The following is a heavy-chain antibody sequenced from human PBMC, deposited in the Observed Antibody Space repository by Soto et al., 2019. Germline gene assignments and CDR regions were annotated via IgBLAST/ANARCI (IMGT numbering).Heavy chain of an antibody. CDR3: ARDSGASSWPGVFDC. V-gene: IGHV3-53*01. CDR1: GFSVSNTY. D-gene: IGHD6-13*01. CDR2: IYAGGST. J-gene: IGHJ4*02. Sequence: LRLSCAASGFSVSNTYMSWVRQSPGQGLEWVSIIYAGGSTYNADSVKGRFTISRDTSSNTLYLQMTNLRADDTAVYYCARDSGASSWPGVFDCWGQGTLVTVS.